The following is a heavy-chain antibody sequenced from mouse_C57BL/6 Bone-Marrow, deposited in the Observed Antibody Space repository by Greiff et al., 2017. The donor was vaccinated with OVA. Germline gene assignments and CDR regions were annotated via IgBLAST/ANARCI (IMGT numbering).Heavy chain of an antibody. CDR3: ARNGDYSSYGYAMAY. Sequence: QVQLQQPGAELVKPGASVKMSCKASGYTFTSYWITWVKQRPGQGLEWIGDIYPGSGSTNYHEKFKSKATLTVDTSSSTAYMQLSSLTSEDASVYYCARNGDYSSYGYAMAYWGQGTSVTVSA. CDR2: IYPGSGST. CDR1: GYTFTSYW. V-gene: IGHV1-55*01. D-gene: IGHD1-1*01. J-gene: IGHJ4*01.